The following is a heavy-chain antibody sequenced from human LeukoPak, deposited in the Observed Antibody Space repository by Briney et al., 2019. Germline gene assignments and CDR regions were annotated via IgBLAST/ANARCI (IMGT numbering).Heavy chain of an antibody. Sequence: GGSLRLSCAASGFTFSSYWMSWVRQAPGKGLEWVANIKQDGSEKYYVDSVKGQFSISRDSSKNTLYLQMNSLRAEDTAVYYCAKDRCSNGVGCYYYYMDVWGKGTTVTISS. CDR3: AKDRCSNGVGCYYYYMDV. J-gene: IGHJ6*03. CDR2: IKQDGSEK. V-gene: IGHV3-7*01. CDR1: GFTFSSYW. D-gene: IGHD2-8*01.